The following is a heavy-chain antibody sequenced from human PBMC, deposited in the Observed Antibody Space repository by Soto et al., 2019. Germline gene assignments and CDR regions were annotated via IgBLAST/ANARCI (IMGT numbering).Heavy chain of an antibody. D-gene: IGHD6-19*01. J-gene: IGHJ4*02. CDR1: GFTFSSYG. CDR3: AKDCGGSGWYFDY. V-gene: IGHV3-30*18. CDR2: ISYDGSNK. Sequence: QVQLVESGGGVVQPGRSLRLSCAASGFTFSSYGMHWVRQAPGKGLEWVAVISYDGSNKYYADSVKGRFTISRDNSKNTLYLQMNSLRAEDTAVYYCAKDCGGSGWYFDYWGQGTLVTVSS.